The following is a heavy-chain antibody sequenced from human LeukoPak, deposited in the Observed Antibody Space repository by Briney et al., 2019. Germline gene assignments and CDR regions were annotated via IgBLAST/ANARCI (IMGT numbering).Heavy chain of an antibody. Sequence: GGSLRLSCAASGFTFSSYSMNWIRQAPGKGLEWVSSISSSSSYIYYADSVKGRFTISRGNAKNSLYLQMNSLRAEDTAVYYCARGTVTTGFDYWGQGTLVTVSS. J-gene: IGHJ4*02. D-gene: IGHD4-4*01. V-gene: IGHV3-21*01. CDR2: ISSSSSYI. CDR1: GFTFSSYS. CDR3: ARGTVTTGFDY.